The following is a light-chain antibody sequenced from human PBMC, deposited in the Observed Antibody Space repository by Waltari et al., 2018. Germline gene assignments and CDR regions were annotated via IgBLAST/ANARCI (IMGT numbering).Light chain of an antibody. CDR3: QTGGHGTWV. CDR2: VNRDDSH. J-gene: IGLJ3*02. CDR1: RGPNNNL. V-gene: IGLV4-69*01. Sequence: QLLLTQSPSASSSLGTPGQPTCPLARGPNNNLIAWLPPRPGKGPRYLMKVNRDDSHTKGDEVPDRFSGSSSGAERYLTISNVQSEDEADYYCQTGGHGTWVFGGGTTLTVL.